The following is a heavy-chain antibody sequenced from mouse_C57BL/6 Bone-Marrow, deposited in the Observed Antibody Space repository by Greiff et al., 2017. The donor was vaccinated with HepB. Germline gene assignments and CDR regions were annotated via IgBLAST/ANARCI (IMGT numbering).Heavy chain of an antibody. CDR3: AIYDGYYWDY. D-gene: IGHD2-3*01. CDR1: GYTFTSYW. V-gene: IGHV1-74*01. J-gene: IGHJ2*01. Sequence: VQLQQSGAELVKPGASVKVSCKASGYTFTSYWMHWVKQRPGQSLEWIGRIHPSNSDTNYNQKFKGKATLTVDKSASTAYMQLSSLKSEDSAVYSFAIYDGYYWDYWCQGTTLTVSS. CDR2: IHPSNSDT.